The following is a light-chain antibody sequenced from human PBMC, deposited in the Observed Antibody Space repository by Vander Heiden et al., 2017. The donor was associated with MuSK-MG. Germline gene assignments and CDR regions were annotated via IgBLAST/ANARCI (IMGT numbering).Light chain of an antibody. V-gene: IGKV1-5*01. CDR3: QQDNSNPLT. CDR1: QSVSSY. Sequence: IQMTQSPSTLSASVGDRVTITCRASQSVSSYLAWYQQKPGKAPKLLIYDASSLESGVPSRFSGRGSATEFTLTISSLQPVDSATSCFQQDNSNPLTFGGGTKVEIK. J-gene: IGKJ4*01. CDR2: DAS.